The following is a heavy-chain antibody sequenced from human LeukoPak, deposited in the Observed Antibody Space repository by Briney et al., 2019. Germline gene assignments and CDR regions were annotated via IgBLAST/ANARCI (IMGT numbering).Heavy chain of an antibody. V-gene: IGHV1-8*03. CDR2: MNPNSGNT. CDR1: GYTFITHW. CDR3: ARGLRRSHLFVY. D-gene: IGHD3-10*01. J-gene: IGHJ4*02. Sequence: ASVTVSCKTSGYTFITHWMHWVRQAPGQGVEWMGWMNPNSGNTGYAQKFQGRVTITRNTSISTAYMELSSLRSEDTAVYYCARGLRRSHLFVYWGQGTLVTVSS.